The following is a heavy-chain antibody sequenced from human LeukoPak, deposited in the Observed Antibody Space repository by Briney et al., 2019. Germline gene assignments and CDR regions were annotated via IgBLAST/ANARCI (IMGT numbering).Heavy chain of an antibody. CDR2: INHSGST. D-gene: IGHD6-13*01. V-gene: IGHV4-34*01. Sequence: SETLSLTCAVYGGSFSGYYWSWIRQPPGKGLEWIGEINHSGSTNYNPSLKSRVTMSVDTSKNQFSLKLSSVTAADTAVYYCARGSAAAAPFDYWGQGTLVTVSS. CDR1: GGSFSGYY. CDR3: ARGSAAAAPFDY. J-gene: IGHJ4*02.